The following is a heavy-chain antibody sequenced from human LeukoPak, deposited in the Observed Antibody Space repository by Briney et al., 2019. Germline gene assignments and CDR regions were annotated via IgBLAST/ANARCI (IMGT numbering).Heavy chain of an antibody. CDR1: GFTVSSNY. J-gene: IGHJ4*02. Sequence: GGSLRLSCAASGFTVSSNYMSWVRQAPGRGLEWVSLINIDGSTYYADSVRGRFTISRDNSENSLHLQMNSLGTEDTALYYCAKSDPNWRYFDYWGQGTLVTVSS. CDR2: INIDGST. CDR3: AKSDPNWRYFDY. D-gene: IGHD7-27*01. V-gene: IGHV3-53*05.